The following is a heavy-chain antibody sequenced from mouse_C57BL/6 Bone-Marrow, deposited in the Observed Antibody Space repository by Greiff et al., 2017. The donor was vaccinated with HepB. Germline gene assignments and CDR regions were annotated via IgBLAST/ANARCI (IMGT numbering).Heavy chain of an antibody. D-gene: IGHD1-1*01. Sequence: EVMLVESGGGLVQPGGSLSLSCAASGFTFTDYYMSWVRQPPGKALEWLGFIRNKANGYTTEYSASVKGRFTISRDNSQSILYLQMNALRAEDSATYYCASYYGSSYGGYFDVWGTGTTVTVSS. CDR2: IRNKANGYTT. V-gene: IGHV7-3*01. J-gene: IGHJ1*03. CDR1: GFTFTDYY. CDR3: ASYYGSSYGGYFDV.